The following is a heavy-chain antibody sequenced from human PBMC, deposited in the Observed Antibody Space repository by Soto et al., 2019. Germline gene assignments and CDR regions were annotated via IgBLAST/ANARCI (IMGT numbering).Heavy chain of an antibody. J-gene: IGHJ5*02. CDR2: IYHSGST. Sequence: PSETLSLTCAVSSGSISSSNWWSWVRQPPGKGLEWIGEIYHSGSTNYNPSLKSRVTISVDKSKNQFSLKLSSVTAADTAVYYCARRIVLMVYAKGGWFDPWGQGTLVTVSS. CDR1: SGSISSSNW. V-gene: IGHV4-4*02. D-gene: IGHD2-8*01. CDR3: ARRIVLMVYAKGGWFDP.